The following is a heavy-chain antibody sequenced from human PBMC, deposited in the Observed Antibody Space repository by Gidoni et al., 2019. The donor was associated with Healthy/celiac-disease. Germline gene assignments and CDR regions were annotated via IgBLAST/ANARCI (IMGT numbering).Heavy chain of an antibody. CDR2: ISSSSSYI. J-gene: IGHJ4*02. V-gene: IGHV3-21*01. Sequence: EVQLVESGGGLVKPGGSLRLSCAASGFTFSSYSMNWVRQAPGKGLEWFSSISSSSSYIYYADSVKGRFTISRDNAKNSLYLQMNSLRAEDTAVYYCARDQQYDFWSGYYPYYFDYWGQGTLVTVSS. D-gene: IGHD3-3*01. CDR3: ARDQQYDFWSGYYPYYFDY. CDR1: GFTFSSYS.